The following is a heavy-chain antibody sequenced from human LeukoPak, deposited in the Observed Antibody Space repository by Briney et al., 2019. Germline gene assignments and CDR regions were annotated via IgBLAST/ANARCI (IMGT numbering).Heavy chain of an antibody. V-gene: IGHV3-30*18. D-gene: IGHD6-13*01. Sequence: LSLTCTVSGGSISGHYWSWIRQPPGKGLEWVAVIWYDGSNKYYADSVKGRFTISRDNSKNTLYLQMNSLRAEDTAVYYCAKDSSSSERSFDYWGQGTLVTVSS. CDR3: AKDSSSSERSFDY. J-gene: IGHJ4*02. CDR2: IWYDGSNK. CDR1: GGSISGHY.